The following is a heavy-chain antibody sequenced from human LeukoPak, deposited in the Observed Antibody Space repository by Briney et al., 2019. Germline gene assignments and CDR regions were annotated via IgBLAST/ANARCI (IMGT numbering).Heavy chain of an antibody. V-gene: IGHV4-30-2*01. CDR2: IYHSGST. CDR3: SVEGYYFDY. CDR1: GGSISSGGYS. Sequence: PSQTLSLTCAVSGGSISSGGYSWSWIRQPPGKGLEWIGYIYHSGSTYYNPSLKSRVTISVDRSKNQFSLKLSSVTAADTAVYYCSVEGYYFDYWGQGTLVTVSS. J-gene: IGHJ4*02. D-gene: IGHD3-3*01.